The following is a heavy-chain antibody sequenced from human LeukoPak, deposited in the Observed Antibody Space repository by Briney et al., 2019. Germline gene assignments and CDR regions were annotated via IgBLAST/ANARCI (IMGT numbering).Heavy chain of an antibody. CDR1: GGSINDYY. D-gene: IGHD3-10*01. CDR2: IYYDGST. J-gene: IGHJ4*02. CDR3: ARDGGYGSGSAL. Sequence: SETLSLTCTVSGGSINDYYWTCIRQPPGKGLEWIRSIYYDGSTNYNPSLKSRVTISLDTPKNQFSLKLSSVTAADTAVYYCARDGGYGSGSALWGQGTLITVSS. V-gene: IGHV4-59*01.